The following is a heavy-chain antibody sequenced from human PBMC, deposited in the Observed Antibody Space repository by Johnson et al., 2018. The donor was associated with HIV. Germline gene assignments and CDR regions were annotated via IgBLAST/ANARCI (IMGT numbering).Heavy chain of an antibody. J-gene: IGHJ3*02. CDR1: EFTFSYYW. D-gene: IGHD6-13*01. CDR2: IWYDGTNK. Sequence: QVQLVESGGGLVQPGRSLRLSCTASEFTFSYYWMSWVRQGPGKGLEWVAVIWYDGTNKYYADSVKGRFTISRDNYKNTLYLQMNSLRAEDTAVYYCAKEANPYSSSWYGDAFDIWGQGTMVTVSS. CDR3: AKEANPYSSSWYGDAFDI. V-gene: IGHV3-33*06.